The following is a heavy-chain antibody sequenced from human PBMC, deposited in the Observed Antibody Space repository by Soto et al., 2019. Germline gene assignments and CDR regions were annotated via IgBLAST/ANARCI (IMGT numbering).Heavy chain of an antibody. CDR2: IYPGNSYT. D-gene: IGHD3-9*01. CDR3: ARHVYYDVLKKNY. V-gene: IGHV5-51*01. J-gene: IGHJ4*02. Sequence: GESLKISCKGSGYNFANYWIGWVRQMPGKGLEWMGIIYPGNSYTRYSPSFQGQVTISADTSISTAYLEWSSLKASDTAIYYCARHVYYDVLKKNYWGQGTLVTVSS. CDR1: GYNFANYW.